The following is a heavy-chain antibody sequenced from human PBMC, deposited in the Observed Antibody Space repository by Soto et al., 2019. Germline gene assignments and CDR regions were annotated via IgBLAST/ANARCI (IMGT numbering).Heavy chain of an antibody. V-gene: IGHV3-30*18. D-gene: IGHD3-16*01. CDR2: TSYDGSYK. Sequence: QVELVESGGGVVQPGRSLRLSCAASGFTFSSYGMHWVRQAPGKGLEWVAITSYDGSYKHYADSVKGRFTISRDNSKRTLYLQMDNLRAEDTAVYYCPKDLYAYHYSGMDVWGLGTTVTVSP. CDR3: PKDLYAYHYSGMDV. CDR1: GFTFSSYG. J-gene: IGHJ6*01.